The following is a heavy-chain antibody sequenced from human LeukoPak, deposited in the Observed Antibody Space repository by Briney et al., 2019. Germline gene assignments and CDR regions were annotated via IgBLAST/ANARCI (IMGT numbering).Heavy chain of an antibody. CDR2: INPNSGGT. J-gene: IGHJ4*02. V-gene: IGHV1-2*06. D-gene: IGHD3-22*01. CDR1: GYTFTGYY. CDR3: ARGVNYESSGYDLDY. Sequence: ASVKVSCKAPGYTFTGYYMHWVRQAPGQGLEWMGRINPNSGGTNYAQKFQGRVTMTRNTSISTAYMELSSLTSEDTAVYYCARGVNYESSGYDLDYWGQGILVTVSS.